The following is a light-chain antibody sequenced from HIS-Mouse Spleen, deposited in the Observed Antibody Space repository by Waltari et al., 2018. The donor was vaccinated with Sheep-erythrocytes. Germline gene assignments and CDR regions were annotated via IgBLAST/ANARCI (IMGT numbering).Light chain of an antibody. CDR2: DVS. J-gene: IGLJ1*01. CDR3: CSYAGSYNHV. Sequence: QSALTQPRSVSGSPGQSVTIPCSGTSSDVGCYNSVSWSKQHPGKAPKLMIYDVSKRPSGVPDRFSGSKSGNTASLTISGLQAEDEADYYCCSYAGSYNHVFATGTKVTVL. CDR1: SSDVGCYNS. V-gene: IGLV2-11*01.